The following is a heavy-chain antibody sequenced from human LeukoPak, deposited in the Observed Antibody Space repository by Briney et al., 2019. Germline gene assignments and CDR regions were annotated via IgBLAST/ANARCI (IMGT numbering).Heavy chain of an antibody. Sequence: GGSLRLSCAASGSTFSSYSINWVRQAPGKGLEWVSCVSSTSSFIYYADSVKGRFTISRDNAKNSLYLQMNSLRAEDTAVYYCAREPTTVTTDASFDYWGQGTLVTVSS. CDR2: VSSTSSFI. D-gene: IGHD4-17*01. V-gene: IGHV3-21*01. CDR1: GSTFSSYS. J-gene: IGHJ4*02. CDR3: AREPTTVTTDASFDY.